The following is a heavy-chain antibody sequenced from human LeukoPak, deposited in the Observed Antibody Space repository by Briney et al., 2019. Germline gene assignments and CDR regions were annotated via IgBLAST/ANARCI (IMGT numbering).Heavy chain of an antibody. Sequence: PGGSLRLSCAASGFTFSSYEMNWVRQAPGKGLEWVSAISGSGGSTYYADSVKGRFTISRDNSKNTLYLQMNSLRAEDTAVYYCAKDGGYSSGYYPEYFQHWGQGTLVTVSS. D-gene: IGHD3-22*01. J-gene: IGHJ1*01. CDR1: GFTFSSYE. CDR3: AKDGGYSSGYYPEYFQH. V-gene: IGHV3-23*01. CDR2: ISGSGGST.